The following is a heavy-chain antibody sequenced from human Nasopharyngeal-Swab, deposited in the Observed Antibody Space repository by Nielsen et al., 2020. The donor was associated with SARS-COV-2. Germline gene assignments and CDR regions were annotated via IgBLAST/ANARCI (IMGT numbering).Heavy chain of an antibody. CDR3: ATGGDFLATVGDYYYYHMDV. D-gene: IGHD6-13*01. J-gene: IGHJ6*03. CDR1: GLTFSSYG. CDR2: ISYDGNDK. Sequence: GESLKISCAASGLTFSSYGMHWVRQAPGKGLEWVAVISYDGNDKYSADSVKGRFTISRDNSKNTLYLQMNSLRTEDTAVYFCATGGDFLATVGDYYYYHMDVWGKGTTVTVSS. V-gene: IGHV3-30*03.